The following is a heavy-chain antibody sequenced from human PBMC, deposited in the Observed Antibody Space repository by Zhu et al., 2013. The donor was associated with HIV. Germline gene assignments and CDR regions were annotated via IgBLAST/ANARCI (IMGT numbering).Heavy chain of an antibody. D-gene: IGHD6-19*01. CDR3: ARGRRSGWDPRGIFQH. CDR1: GGSFSGYY. Sequence: VQLQQWGAGLLKPSETLSLTCAVYGGSFSGYYWNWIRQTPGKGLEWIGQINHSGSTHYNPSFESRVTISVGTSKNEYSLKLSSVTAADTGVYYCARGRRSGWDPRGIFQHWGQGTPGHRSPQ. J-gene: IGHJ1*01. V-gene: IGHV4-34*01. CDR2: INHSGST.